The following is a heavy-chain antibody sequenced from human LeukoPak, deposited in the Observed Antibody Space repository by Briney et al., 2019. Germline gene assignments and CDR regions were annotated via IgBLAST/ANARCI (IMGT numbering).Heavy chain of an antibody. Sequence: PSETLSLTCTVFGGSIISYYWSWIRQPPGKGLEGRGYIYYSGSTNYNPSLKSRVTISVDTSKNQFSLKLSSVAAADTAVYYCARDVDVYIDYWGQGTLVSVSS. CDR3: ARDVDVYIDY. V-gene: IGHV4-59*01. CDR2: IYYSGST. J-gene: IGHJ4*02. CDR1: GGSIISYY.